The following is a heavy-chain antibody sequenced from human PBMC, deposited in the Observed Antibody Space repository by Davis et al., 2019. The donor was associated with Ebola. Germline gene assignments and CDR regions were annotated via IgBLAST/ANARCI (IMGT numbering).Heavy chain of an antibody. CDR2: IFSSGTT. Sequence: MPSETLSLTCTASGGSISGFYWSWIRQPPGKGLEWLGYIFSSGTTNYNPSLRSRVTMSVDTSKNLFSLRLGSVTAADTAVYYCTRSGSYRLNFDFWGQGTLVTVSS. CDR3: TRSGSYRLNFDF. D-gene: IGHD1-26*01. V-gene: IGHV4-59*01. J-gene: IGHJ4*02. CDR1: GGSISGFY.